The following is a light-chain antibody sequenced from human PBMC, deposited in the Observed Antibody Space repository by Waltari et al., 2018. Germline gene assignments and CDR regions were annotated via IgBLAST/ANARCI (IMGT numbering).Light chain of an antibody. J-gene: IGLJ3*02. CDR3: SSYTSSSTPWV. V-gene: IGLV2-14*03. Sequence: QSALTQPASVSGSPGQSITISCTGTSSDVGGYNYVSWYQQHPVKVPKLMIYDVSNRPSGVAKRFSGAKSGNPASLTISGLQAEDEADYYGSSYTSSSTPWVFGGGTKLTVL. CDR1: SSDVGGYNY. CDR2: DVS.